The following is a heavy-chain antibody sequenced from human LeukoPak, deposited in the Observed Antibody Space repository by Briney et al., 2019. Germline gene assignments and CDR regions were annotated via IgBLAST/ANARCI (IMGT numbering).Heavy chain of an antibody. CDR3: AKDSGSSSWYMLDY. J-gene: IGHJ4*02. CDR2: ISYDGSNK. CDR1: GFTFSSYG. V-gene: IGHV3-30*18. D-gene: IGHD6-13*01. Sequence: GGSLRLSCAASGFTFSSYGMHWVRQAPGKGLEWVAVISYDGSNKYYADSVKGRFTISRDNSKNTLYLQMNSLRAEDTAAYYCAKDSGSSSWYMLDYWGQGTLVTVSS.